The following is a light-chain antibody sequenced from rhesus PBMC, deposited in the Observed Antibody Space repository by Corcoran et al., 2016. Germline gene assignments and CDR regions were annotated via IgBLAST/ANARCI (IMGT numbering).Light chain of an antibody. CDR2: KTS. V-gene: IGKV3-17*03. CDR3: QQGNSIPWT. CDR1: SSVSTS. J-gene: IGKJ1*01. Sequence: EIVLTQSPTSMAVSQGERVTISCTASSSVSTSYLHWYQQKLVFPPRLLVFKTSSLASGVPARFIGRGSGTSYTLTISSMEAEDAANYYCQQGNSIPWTFGQGTKVEIK.